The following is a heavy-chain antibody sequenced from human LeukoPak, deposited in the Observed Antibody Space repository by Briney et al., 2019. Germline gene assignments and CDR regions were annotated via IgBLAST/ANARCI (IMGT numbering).Heavy chain of an antibody. CDR3: ATEFLGAVAETGDY. Sequence: PGGSLRLSCAASGFPFSSYAMNWVRQAPGKGLEWVSSISSTSSNIYYADSVKGRFTTSRDNAKNSLYLQMNSLRAEDTAVYYCATEFLGAVAETGDYWGQGTLVTVSS. V-gene: IGHV3-21*01. CDR1: GFPFSSYA. CDR2: ISSTSSNI. J-gene: IGHJ4*02. D-gene: IGHD6-19*01.